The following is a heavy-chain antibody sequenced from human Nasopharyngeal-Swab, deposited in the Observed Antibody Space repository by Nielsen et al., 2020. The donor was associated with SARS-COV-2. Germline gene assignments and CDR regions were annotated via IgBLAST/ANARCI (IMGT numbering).Heavy chain of an antibody. D-gene: IGHD5-18*01. J-gene: IGHJ4*02. V-gene: IGHV4-34*01. CDR2: INHSGDT. CDR3: ARLETVDTAMVTGGYFDY. Sequence: SETLSLTCAVYGGSFSAYFWSWIRQPPGKGLEWIGEINHSGDTNYNPSLKSRVTITLDTSKNQFSLKLSSMTAADTAVYYCARLETVDTAMVTGGYFDYWGQGTLVTVSS. CDR1: GGSFSAYF.